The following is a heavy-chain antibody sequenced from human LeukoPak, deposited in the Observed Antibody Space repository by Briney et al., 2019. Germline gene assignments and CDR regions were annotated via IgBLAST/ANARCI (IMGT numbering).Heavy chain of an antibody. V-gene: IGHV3-23*01. D-gene: IGHD2-15*01. CDR2: ISGSAGIT. J-gene: IGHJ4*02. CDR1: GFNFSSFV. CDR3: AKDGRFGDFDH. Sequence: GGSLRPSCVTSGFNFSSFVMNWVRQAPGKGLEWISGISGSAGITYYADSVKGRFTISRDNSKNTFSLHMSSLRAEDTALYYCAKDGRFGDFDHWGQGTLVAVSS.